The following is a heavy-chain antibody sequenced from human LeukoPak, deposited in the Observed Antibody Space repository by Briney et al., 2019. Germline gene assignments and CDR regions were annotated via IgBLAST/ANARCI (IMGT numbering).Heavy chain of an antibody. CDR2: ISSSSSYI. CDR3: ARVIAFRGYMDV. V-gene: IGHV3-21*06. Sequence: GGSLRLSCAASGFTFSSYNMNWVRQAPGKGLGWVSSISSSSSYIYYADSVKGRFTISRDNAKNSLYLQMNSLRAEDTAVYYCARVIAFRGYMDVWGKGTTVTVSS. J-gene: IGHJ6*03. CDR1: GFTFSSYN. D-gene: IGHD3-16*02.